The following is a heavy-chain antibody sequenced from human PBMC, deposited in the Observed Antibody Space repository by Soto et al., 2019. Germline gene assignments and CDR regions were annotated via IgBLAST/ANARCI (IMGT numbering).Heavy chain of an antibody. Sequence: SETLSLTCTVSGGSISSSSYYWGWIRQPPGKGLEWIGSIYYSGSTYYNPSLKSRVTISVDTSKNQFSLKLSSVTAADTAVYYCARLLWFGELRWWFDPWGQGTLVTVSS. D-gene: IGHD3-10*01. CDR3: ARLLWFGELRWWFDP. CDR1: GGSISSSSYY. V-gene: IGHV4-39*01. J-gene: IGHJ5*02. CDR2: IYYSGST.